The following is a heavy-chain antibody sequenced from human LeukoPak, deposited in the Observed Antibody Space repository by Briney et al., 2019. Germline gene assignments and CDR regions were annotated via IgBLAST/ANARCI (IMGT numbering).Heavy chain of an antibody. D-gene: IGHD5-18*01. CDR3: ARVDTVMAYYFDL. CDR1: GFTVSTNS. CDR2: IYSGGTT. Sequence: QPGGSLRLSCAASGFTVSTNSMTWVRQAPGKGLEWVSTIYSGGTTYYADSVMGRFTISRHNSRNTLYLQMNSLRAEDTAVYYCARVDTVMAYYFDLWGQGTLVTVSS. J-gene: IGHJ4*02. V-gene: IGHV3-53*04.